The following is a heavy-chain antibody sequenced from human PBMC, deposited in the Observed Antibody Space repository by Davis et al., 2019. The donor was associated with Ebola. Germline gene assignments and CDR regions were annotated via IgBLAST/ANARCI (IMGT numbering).Heavy chain of an antibody. CDR2: ISASGGIT. CDR3: AKSGLSFGVVKYHYGMDV. J-gene: IGHJ6*04. Sequence: GESLKISCAASGFTFRRSAMSWVRQAPGKGLEWVSAISASGGITYYADSVRGRFTISRDNSKNTLFLQMNSLRADDTAVYYCAKSGLSFGVVKYHYGMDVWGKGTTVTVSS. V-gene: IGHV3-23*01. D-gene: IGHD3-3*01. CDR1: GFTFRRSA.